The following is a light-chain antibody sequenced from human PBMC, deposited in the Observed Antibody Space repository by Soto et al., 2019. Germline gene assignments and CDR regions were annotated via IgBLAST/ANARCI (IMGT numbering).Light chain of an antibody. J-gene: IGKJ1*01. CDR2: AAS. Sequence: QSATTVAFVAASVRDRVTIPCRASQGISSYLAWDQQKPGKAPKLLIYAASTLQIGVPSRFSGSGSGTDFTLTISRLQPEDFATYYCQQSYSTSGTLGQGTKVDIK. V-gene: IGKV1-9*01. CDR3: QQSYSTSGT. CDR1: QGISSY.